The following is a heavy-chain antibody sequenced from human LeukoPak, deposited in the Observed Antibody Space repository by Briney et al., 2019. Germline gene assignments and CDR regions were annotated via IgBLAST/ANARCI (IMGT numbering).Heavy chain of an antibody. CDR2: ISSSGSTI. CDR1: GFTFSDYY. Sequence: PGGSLRLSCAASGFTFSDYYMSWIRQAPGKGLEWVSYISSSGSTIYYADSVKGRFTISRDNSKNTLYLQMNSLRAEDTAVYYCAKGMAQLEVLPHFDYWGQGTLVTVSS. CDR3: AKGMAQLEVLPHFDY. D-gene: IGHD5-24*01. V-gene: IGHV3-11*01. J-gene: IGHJ4*02.